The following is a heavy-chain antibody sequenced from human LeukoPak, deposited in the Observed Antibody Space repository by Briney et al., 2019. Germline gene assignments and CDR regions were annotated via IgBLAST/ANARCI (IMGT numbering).Heavy chain of an antibody. J-gene: IGHJ3*02. D-gene: IGHD6-19*01. V-gene: IGHV3-53*01. CDR1: GFTFSSSA. CDR2: VYSGGNT. CDR3: AREYGSGTYLAFDI. Sequence: GGSLRLSCAASGFTFSSSAMSWVRQVPGKGLEWVSVVYSGGNTYYADSVKGRFTISRDDSKNTLFLQMNSLRAEDTAVYYCAREYGSGTYLAFDIWGRGTMVTVSS.